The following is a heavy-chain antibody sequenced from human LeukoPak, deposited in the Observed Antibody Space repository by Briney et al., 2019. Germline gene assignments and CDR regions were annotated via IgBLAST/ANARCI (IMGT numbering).Heavy chain of an antibody. CDR3: ARIPWDTHYSSSRELDY. D-gene: IGHD6-13*01. V-gene: IGHV1-69*05. CDR2: IIPIFGTA. Sequence: VASAKVSCKASGGTFSSYAISWVRQAPGQGLEWMGGIIPIFGTANYAQKFQGRVTITTDESTSTAYMELSSLRSEDTAVYYCARIPWDTHYSSSRELDYWGQGTLVTVSS. CDR1: GGTFSSYA. J-gene: IGHJ4*02.